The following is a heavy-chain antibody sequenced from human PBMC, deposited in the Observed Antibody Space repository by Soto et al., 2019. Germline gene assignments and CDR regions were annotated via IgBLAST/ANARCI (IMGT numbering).Heavy chain of an antibody. V-gene: IGHV4-4*02. J-gene: IGHJ4*02. CDR2: IYHSGST. CDR1: VGSISSSNW. CDR3: ASADSSGYYFDYFDY. Sequence: LXLICAVSVGSISSSNWWSWVRQPPGKGLEWIGEIYHSGSTNYNPSLKSRVTISVDKSKNQFSLKLSSVTAADTAVYYCASADSSGYYFDYFDYWGQGTLVTVSS. D-gene: IGHD3-22*01.